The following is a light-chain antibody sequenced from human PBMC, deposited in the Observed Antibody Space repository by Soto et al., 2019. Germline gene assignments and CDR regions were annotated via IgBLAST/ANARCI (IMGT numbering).Light chain of an antibody. CDR3: QQYNSDMYT. CDR2: KAS. CDR1: QSISSW. V-gene: IGKV1-5*03. Sequence: DIQMTQSPSTLSASVGDRVTITCRASQSISSWLAWYQQKPGKAPKLLIYKASSLESGVPSRFSGSGSGTEFTLTISSLQPDDFETYYCQQYNSDMYTFGQGTKREIK. J-gene: IGKJ2*01.